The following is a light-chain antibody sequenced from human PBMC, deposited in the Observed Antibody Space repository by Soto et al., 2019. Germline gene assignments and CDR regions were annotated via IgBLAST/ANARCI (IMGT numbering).Light chain of an antibody. J-gene: IGKJ4*01. V-gene: IGKV1-5*01. CDR3: LQHNSYPLT. CDR2: DAS. Sequence: DIQMTQSPSTMSASVGDRVTITCRASQSIDSWLAWYQQKPGKAPKVLIYDASSLQSGVPSRFSGSRSGTEFTLTISSLQPEDFATYYCLQHNSYPLTFGGGTRWIS. CDR1: QSIDSW.